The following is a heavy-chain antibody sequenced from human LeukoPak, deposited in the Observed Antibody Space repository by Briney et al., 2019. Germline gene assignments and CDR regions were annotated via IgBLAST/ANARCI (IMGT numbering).Heavy chain of an antibody. V-gene: IGHV4-39*01. CDR2: IYYSGST. Sequence: NSSETLSLTCTVSGGSISSSSYYWGWIRQPPGKGLEWIGSIYYSGSTCYNPSLKSRVTISVDTSKNQFSLKLSSVTAADTAVYYCARHLLAAVNPEGYFQHWGQGTLVTVSS. CDR3: ARHLLAAVNPEGYFQH. CDR1: GGSISSSSYY. D-gene: IGHD6-13*01. J-gene: IGHJ1*01.